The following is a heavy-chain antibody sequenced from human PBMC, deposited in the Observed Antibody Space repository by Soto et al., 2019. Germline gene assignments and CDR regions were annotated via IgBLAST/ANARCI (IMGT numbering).Heavy chain of an antibody. D-gene: IGHD6-13*01. J-gene: IGHJ4*02. V-gene: IGHV4-59*01. CDR2: IYYSGST. CDR1: GGSISSYY. CDR3: AREGVAAAGTDY. Sequence: QVQLQESGPGLVKPSETLSLTCTVSGGSISSYYWSWIRQPPGTGLEWIGYIYYSGSTNYNPSLKSRVTISVDTSKNQCSLKLSSVTAADTAVYYCAREGVAAAGTDYWGQGTLVTVSS.